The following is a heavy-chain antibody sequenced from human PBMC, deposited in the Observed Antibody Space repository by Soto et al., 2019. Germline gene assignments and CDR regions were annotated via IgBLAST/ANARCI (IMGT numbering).Heavy chain of an antibody. V-gene: IGHV3-53*04. Sequence: GESLKISCAASGFTVSSNYMSWVRQAPGKGLEWVSVIYSGGSTYYADSVKGRFTISRHNSKNTLYLQMNSLRAEDTAVYYCASRPGGYSSSWYKGYMDVWGKGTTVTVSS. D-gene: IGHD6-13*01. CDR3: ASRPGGYSSSWYKGYMDV. J-gene: IGHJ6*03. CDR2: IYSGGST. CDR1: GFTVSSNY.